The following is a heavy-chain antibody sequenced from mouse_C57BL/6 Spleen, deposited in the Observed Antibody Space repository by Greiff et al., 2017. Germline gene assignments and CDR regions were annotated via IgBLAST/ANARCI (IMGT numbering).Heavy chain of an antibody. J-gene: IGHJ2*01. Sequence: VQLKQSGAELVRPGASVKLSCTASGFNIKDYYMHWVKQRPEQGLEWIGRIDPGDGGTEYAAKFQGKATMTADTSSNTAYLQLSSLTSEDTAVXYCTTSHSSYYFDYWGKGTTLTVSS. CDR1: GFNIKDYY. D-gene: IGHD1-1*01. CDR2: IDPGDGGT. V-gene: IGHV14-1*01. CDR3: TTSHSSYYFDY.